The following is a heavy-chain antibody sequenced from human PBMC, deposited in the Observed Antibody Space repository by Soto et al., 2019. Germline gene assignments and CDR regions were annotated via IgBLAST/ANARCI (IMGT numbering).Heavy chain of an antibody. Sequence: ASVKVSCKASGYTFTSYGISWVRQAPGEGLEWMGWISAYNGNTNYAQKLQGRVTMTTDTSTSTAYMELRSLRSDDTAVYYCARDRIVRYYDSSGYDFDYWGQGTLVTVSS. CDR3: ARDRIVRYYDSSGYDFDY. V-gene: IGHV1-18*01. CDR1: GYTFTSYG. CDR2: ISAYNGNT. J-gene: IGHJ4*02. D-gene: IGHD3-22*01.